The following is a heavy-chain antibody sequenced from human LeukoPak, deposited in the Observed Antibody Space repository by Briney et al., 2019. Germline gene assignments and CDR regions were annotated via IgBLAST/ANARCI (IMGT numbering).Heavy chain of an antibody. CDR2: ISAYDGNT. V-gene: IGHV1-18*01. CDR3: ARDRGVTMISFLSSPRYYCYGMDV. D-gene: IGHD3-22*01. CDR1: GYTFTSYG. J-gene: IGHJ6*02. Sequence: ASVTVSCTASGYTFTSYGISWVRQAPGRGLEWLGWISAYDGNTNYAQTLQGRVTMTTDTSTSTAYIELRSHTSDDTAVYYCARDRGVTMISFLSSPRYYCYGMDVWGQGTMVTVSS.